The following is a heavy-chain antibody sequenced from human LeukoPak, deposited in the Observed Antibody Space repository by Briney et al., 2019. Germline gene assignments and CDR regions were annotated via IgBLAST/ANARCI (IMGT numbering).Heavy chain of an antibody. CDR1: GFTFSSHW. D-gene: IGHD3-16*01. J-gene: IGHJ4*02. CDR3: ARDWGWTTFDS. CDR2: LNQDGNVW. V-gene: IGHV3-7*01. Sequence: GGSLRLSCAASGFTFSSHWMTWVRQAPGKGLEFVANLNQDGNVWNYVDSVRGRSTISRDNAKNSVHLQLNSLRVEDTAVYYCARDWGWTTFDSWGQGTLVAVSS.